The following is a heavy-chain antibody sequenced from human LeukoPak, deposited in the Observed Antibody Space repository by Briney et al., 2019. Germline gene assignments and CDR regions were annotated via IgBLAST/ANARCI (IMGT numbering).Heavy chain of an antibody. Sequence: PGGSLRLSCAASGFTFDDYGMSWVRQAPGKGLEWVSYISSSSSTIYYADSVKGRFTISRDNAKNSLYLQMNSLRAEDTAVYYCARAGYCSSTSCYTGWVYYYYMDVWGKGTTVTVSS. J-gene: IGHJ6*03. V-gene: IGHV3-48*01. CDR1: GFTFDDYG. CDR3: ARAGYCSSTSCYTGWVYYYYMDV. D-gene: IGHD2-2*02. CDR2: ISSSSSTI.